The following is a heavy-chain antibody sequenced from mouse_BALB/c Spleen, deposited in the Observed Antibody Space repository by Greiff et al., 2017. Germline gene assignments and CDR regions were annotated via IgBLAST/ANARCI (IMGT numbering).Heavy chain of an antibody. D-gene: IGHD6-5*01. CDR2: ISSGSSTI. J-gene: IGHJ4*01. Sequence: DVHLVESGGGLVQPGGSRKLSCAASGFTFSSFGMHWVRQAPEKGLEWVAYISSGSSTIYYADTVKGRFTISRDNPKNTLFLQMTSLRSEDTAMYYCARRSSLYYYAMDYWGQGTSVTVSS. CDR1: GFTFSSFG. V-gene: IGHV5-17*02. CDR3: ARRSSLYYYAMDY.